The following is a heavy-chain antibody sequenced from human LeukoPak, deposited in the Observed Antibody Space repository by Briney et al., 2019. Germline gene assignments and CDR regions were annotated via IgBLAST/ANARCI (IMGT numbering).Heavy chain of an antibody. CDR2: IYYSGST. CDR3: ARLVGSFYMDV. CDR1: GGSISSYY. V-gene: IGHV4-59*01. Sequence: SETLSLTCTVSGGSISSYYWSWIRQPPGKGLEWIGYIYYSGSTNYNPSLKSRVTISVDTSKSQFSLKLSSVPAADTAVYYCARLVGSFYMDVWGKGTTVTVSS. J-gene: IGHJ6*03. D-gene: IGHD2-15*01.